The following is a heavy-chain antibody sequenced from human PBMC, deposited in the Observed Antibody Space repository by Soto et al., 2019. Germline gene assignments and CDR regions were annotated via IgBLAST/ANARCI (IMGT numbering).Heavy chain of an antibody. D-gene: IGHD3-22*01. Sequence: ASVTVSCKASGYTFTSYYMNWVRQAPGQGLEWMGIINPSGGSTSYAQKFQGRATMTRDTSTSTVYMELSSLRSEDTAVYYCARLGRDYDSSAHGPFAYWGQGTLVTVSS. CDR2: INPSGGST. J-gene: IGHJ4*02. CDR3: ARLGRDYDSSAHGPFAY. V-gene: IGHV1-46*01. CDR1: GYTFTSYY.